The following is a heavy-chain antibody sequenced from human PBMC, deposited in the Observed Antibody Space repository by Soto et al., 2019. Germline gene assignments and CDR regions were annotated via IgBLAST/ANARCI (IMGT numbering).Heavy chain of an antibody. CDR2: SGTT. Sequence: SETLSLTCSVSGGSISSGYYHLTWIRHSPGKGPEWIGSGTTSYNPSLKSRVTISVDTSKTQFSLKLSSVTAADTAVYYCARGKNWLDPWGQGTLVTVSS. CDR1: GGSISSGYYH. V-gene: IGHV4-31*03. CDR3: ARGKNWLDP. J-gene: IGHJ5*02.